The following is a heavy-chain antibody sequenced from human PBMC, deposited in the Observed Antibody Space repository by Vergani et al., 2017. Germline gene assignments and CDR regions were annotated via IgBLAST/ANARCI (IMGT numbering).Heavy chain of an antibody. Sequence: QVQLQQWGAGLLKPSETLSLTCTVSGGSISSSSYYWGWIRQPPGKGLEWIGSIYYSGSTYYNPSLKSRVTISVDTSKNQFSLKLSSVTAADTAVYYCASDYYDSSGYRTAGFDYWGQGTLVTVSS. D-gene: IGHD3-22*01. V-gene: IGHV4-39*01. J-gene: IGHJ4*02. CDR2: IYYSGST. CDR1: GGSISSSSYY. CDR3: ASDYYDSSGYRTAGFDY.